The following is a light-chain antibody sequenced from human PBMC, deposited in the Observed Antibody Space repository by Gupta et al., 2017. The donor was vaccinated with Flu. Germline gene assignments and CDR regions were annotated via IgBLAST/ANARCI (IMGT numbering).Light chain of an antibody. CDR3: QQYGMS. J-gene: IGKJ3*01. Sequence: PGEGATLSCMASQSVTRFYLAWYQQKPGKAPRLLMYATSRRAAGIPDRFRGSGSETELALNIGRLEPENSSVYHVQQYGMSFGRGTKVEIK. CDR2: ATS. CDR1: QSVTRFY. V-gene: IGKV3-20*01.